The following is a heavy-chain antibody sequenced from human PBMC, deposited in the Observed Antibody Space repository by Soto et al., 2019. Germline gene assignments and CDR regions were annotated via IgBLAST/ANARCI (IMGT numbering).Heavy chain of an antibody. CDR2: ISPSSSYM. Sequence: GGSLRLSCTASGFTFSLYSMDWVRQAPGKGLEWVSSISPSSSYMYYADSVKGRFTISRDNAKNSVYLQMNSLRAEDTALYYCAFALTSPERSLDPWGRGTLVTVSS. D-gene: IGHD2-2*01. CDR1: GFTFSLYS. CDR3: AFALTSPERSLDP. V-gene: IGHV3-21*01. J-gene: IGHJ5*02.